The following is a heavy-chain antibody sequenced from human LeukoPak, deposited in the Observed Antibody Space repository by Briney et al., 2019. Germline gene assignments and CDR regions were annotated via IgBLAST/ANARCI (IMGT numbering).Heavy chain of an antibody. CDR2: ISAYNGNT. D-gene: IGHD6-13*01. Sequence: ASVKVSCKASGYTFTSYGISWVRQAPGQGLEWMGWISAYNGNTNYAQKLQGRVTMTTDTSTSTAYMELSSLRSEDTAVYYCARTQHLVLRSPLDPWGQGTLVTVSS. V-gene: IGHV1-18*01. CDR1: GYTFTSYG. J-gene: IGHJ5*02. CDR3: ARTQHLVLRSPLDP.